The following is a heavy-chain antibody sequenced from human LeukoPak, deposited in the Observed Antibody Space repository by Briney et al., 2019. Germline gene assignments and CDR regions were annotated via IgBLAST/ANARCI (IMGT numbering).Heavy chain of an antibody. CDR2: IYTGGST. CDR3: ARDYDVLTAYPPTQLFDP. V-gene: IGHV4-4*07. CDR1: GGSISSYC. Sequence: SETLSLTCPVTGGSISSYCWSWIRKPAGKGPEWIGRIYTGGSTNYNPSLKSRVTMSVDTSKNQFSLKLNSVTAADTAVYYCARDYDVLTAYPPTQLFDPWGQGTLVTVSS. J-gene: IGHJ5*02. D-gene: IGHD3-9*01.